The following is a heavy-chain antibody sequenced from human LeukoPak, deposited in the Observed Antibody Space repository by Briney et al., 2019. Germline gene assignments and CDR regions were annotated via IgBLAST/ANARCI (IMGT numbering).Heavy chain of an antibody. D-gene: IGHD3-16*01. J-gene: IGHJ3*02. CDR1: GFTFSTYE. V-gene: IGHV3-48*03. CDR2: ISSGGTTI. CDR3: GASRQYVGAFDI. Sequence: PGGSLRLSCAASGFTFSTYELYWVRQAPGKGLEWISYISSGGTTIKYADSVRGRFTISGDDGRESLYLQMNSLRVEDTAIYYCGASRQYVGAFDIWGQGTLVSVSS.